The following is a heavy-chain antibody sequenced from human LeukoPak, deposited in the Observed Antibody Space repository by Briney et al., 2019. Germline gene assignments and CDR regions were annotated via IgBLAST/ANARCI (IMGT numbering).Heavy chain of an antibody. J-gene: IGHJ5*02. D-gene: IGHD2-21*01. CDR3: VRGAILVPRTDPPPRFDT. CDR1: GYTFTDYY. V-gene: IGHV1-2*02. CDR2: INPDTGAT. Sequence: ASVKVSCKSSGYTFTDYYVHWVRQAAGQGLEWMGWINPDTGATRYSRKLQGRVTMTRDTSINTAYMDLTSLTSDDTAVFSCVRGAILVPRTDPPPRFDTWGQGTLVTVSS.